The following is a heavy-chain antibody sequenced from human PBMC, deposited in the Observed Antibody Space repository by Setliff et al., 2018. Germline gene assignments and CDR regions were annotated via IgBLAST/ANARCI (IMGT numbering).Heavy chain of an antibody. D-gene: IGHD3-16*02. CDR1: GGSISSGSYY. Sequence: PSETLSLTCTASGGSISSGSYYWSWIRQPAGKGLEWIGHIYTSGSTNYNPSLKSRVTISVDTSKNQFSLKLSSVTAADTAVYYCASSPTFGGVIVDYWGQGTLVTVSS. CDR3: ASSPTFGGVIVDY. CDR2: IYTSGST. V-gene: IGHV4-61*09. J-gene: IGHJ4*02.